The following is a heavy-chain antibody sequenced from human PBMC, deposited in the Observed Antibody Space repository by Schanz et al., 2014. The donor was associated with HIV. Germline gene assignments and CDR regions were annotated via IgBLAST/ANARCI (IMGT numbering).Heavy chain of an antibody. J-gene: IGHJ4*02. D-gene: IGHD3-3*01. CDR2: ISNDGSNK. Sequence: VQLVESGGGLVQPGRSLRLSCVASGFTFNSYAMHWVRQAPGKGLEWVTVISNDGSNKYYTDSVKGRFTISRDNAKNSVFLQMNSLRVEDTAVYYCTRVSNYDFWSGYYSLFDYWGQGTLVTVSS. V-gene: IGHV3-30-3*01. CDR3: TRVSNYDFWSGYYSLFDY. CDR1: GFTFNSYA.